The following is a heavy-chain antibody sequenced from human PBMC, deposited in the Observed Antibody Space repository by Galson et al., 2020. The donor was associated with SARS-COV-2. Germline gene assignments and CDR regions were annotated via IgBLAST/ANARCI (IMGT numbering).Heavy chain of an antibody. CDR1: GYTFSSPNYG. J-gene: IGHJ4*02. Sequence: ASVKVSCKTSGYTFSSPNYGITWVRQAPGQGLEWMGWISVFNGNTNYAQKAQGRVTVTADTRTSTAYMELRRLRPDDTAVYFCARSSVGAWGDSWGQGTLVSVSA. D-gene: IGHD1-26*01. CDR2: ISVFNGNT. CDR3: ARSSVGAWGDS. V-gene: IGHV1-18*01.